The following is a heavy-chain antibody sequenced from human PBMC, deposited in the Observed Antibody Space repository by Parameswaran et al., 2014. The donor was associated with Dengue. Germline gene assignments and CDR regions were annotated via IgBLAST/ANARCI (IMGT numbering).Heavy chain of an antibody. D-gene: IGHD3-22*01. Sequence: RWIRQPPGKGLEWVSAISGSGGSTYYADSVKGRFTISRDNSKNTLYLQMNSLRAEDTAVYYCAKDLQYYDSRHMDVWGQGTTVTVSS. CDR2: ISGSGGST. CDR3: AKDLQYYDSRHMDV. J-gene: IGHJ6*02. V-gene: IGHV3-23*01.